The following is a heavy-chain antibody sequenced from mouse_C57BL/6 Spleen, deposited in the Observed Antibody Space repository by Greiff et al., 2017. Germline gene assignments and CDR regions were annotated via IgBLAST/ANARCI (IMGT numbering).Heavy chain of an antibody. D-gene: IGHD3-3*01. J-gene: IGHJ3*01. V-gene: IGHV14-1*01. CDR2: IDPEDGDT. CDR3: TTGGNGGTAWFAY. Sequence: EVQLQQSGAELVRPGASVKLSCTASGFNIKDYYMHWVKQRPEQGLEWIGRIDPEDGDTEYAPKFQGKATMTADTSANTAYLPLSSLTSEDTAVYYCTTGGNGGTAWFAYWGQGTLVTVSA. CDR1: GFNIKDYY.